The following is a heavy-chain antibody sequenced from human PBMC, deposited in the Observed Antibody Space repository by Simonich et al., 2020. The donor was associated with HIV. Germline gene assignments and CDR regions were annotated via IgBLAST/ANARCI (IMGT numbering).Heavy chain of an antibody. CDR2: ISNDGSNK. V-gene: IGHV3-30*07. CDR3: ASGGSISSVWADDY. CDR1: GFTFSSYA. D-gene: IGHD3-16*01. J-gene: IGHJ4*02. Sequence: QVQLVESGGGVVQPGRSLSLSCAASGFTFSSYAMHWGRKAPGKGLEWVAVISNDGSNKYYADSVKGRFTNSRDNSKNTMYLQMNSLRAEDTAVYYCASGGSISSVWADDYWGQGTLVTVSS.